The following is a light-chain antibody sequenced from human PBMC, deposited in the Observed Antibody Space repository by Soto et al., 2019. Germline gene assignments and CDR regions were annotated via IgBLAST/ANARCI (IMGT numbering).Light chain of an antibody. CDR3: GSWESSLSAYV. Sequence: QSALTQPPSVSAAPGPKVTICRSGSSSNIGGNSVSWYPQLPGPAPKLLIYDDTKRPSGIPDRFSGSKSGTAATLGITGVQAGDEADYYCGSWESSLSAYVFGNGTKGTVL. V-gene: IGLV1-51*01. CDR1: SSNIGGNS. J-gene: IGLJ1*01. CDR2: DDT.